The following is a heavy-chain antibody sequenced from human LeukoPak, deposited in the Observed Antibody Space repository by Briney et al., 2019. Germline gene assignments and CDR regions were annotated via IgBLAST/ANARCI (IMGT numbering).Heavy chain of an antibody. V-gene: IGHV3-49*04. J-gene: IGHJ5*02. Sequence: GGSLRLSCTASGFTFGDYAMSWVRQAPGKGLEWVGFIRSKAYGGTTEYAASVKGRFTISRDDSKSIAYLQMNSLKTEDTAVYYCTRGGYQLRARWFDPWGQGTLVTVSS. D-gene: IGHD2-2*01. CDR1: GFTFGDYA. CDR2: IRSKAYGGTT. CDR3: TRGGYQLRARWFDP.